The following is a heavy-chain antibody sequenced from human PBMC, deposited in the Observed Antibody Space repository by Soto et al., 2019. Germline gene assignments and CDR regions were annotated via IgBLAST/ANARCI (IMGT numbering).Heavy chain of an antibody. CDR3: ARAAIHGSSWYFWFDP. D-gene: IGHD6-13*01. Sequence: SVKVSCKTSGGTFSRPPSNGWRQAPGQGLEWMGGIIPLFGTTNYAQKFKGRVTISADESTSTAYMELSSLTSEDAAVYYCARAAIHGSSWYFWFDPWGQGTLVTVSS. CDR1: GGTFSRPP. CDR2: IIPLFGTT. V-gene: IGHV1-69*13. J-gene: IGHJ5*02.